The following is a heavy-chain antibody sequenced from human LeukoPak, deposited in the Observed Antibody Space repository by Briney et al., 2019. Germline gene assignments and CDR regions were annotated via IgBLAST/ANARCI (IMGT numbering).Heavy chain of an antibody. J-gene: IGHJ4*02. Sequence: PGGSLRLSCSASGFTFNTYAMTWVRQAPGKGLEWVSGISGSATSTYYADSVKGRFTISRDNSKNTLYLQMNSLRADDTALYYCAKVLSMIRGPNDSWGQGTLVTVSS. D-gene: IGHD3-10*01. V-gene: IGHV3-23*01. CDR2: ISGSATST. CDR3: AKVLSMIRGPNDS. CDR1: GFTFNTYA.